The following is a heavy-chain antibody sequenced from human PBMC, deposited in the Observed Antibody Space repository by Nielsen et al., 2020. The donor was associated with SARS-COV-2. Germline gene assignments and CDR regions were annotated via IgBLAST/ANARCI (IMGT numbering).Heavy chain of an antibody. CDR1: GFTFSAYS. Sequence: GESLKISCAGSGFTFSAYSMSWVRQAPGKGLEWVSGISSSGTKTHDADSAKGRFIISRDNSKNTLYLQMNSLRAEDTAVYYCATWGTYGDLDAFHFWGQGTMVTVSA. CDR2: ISSSGTKT. CDR3: ATWGTYGDLDAFHF. V-gene: IGHV3-23*01. J-gene: IGHJ3*01. D-gene: IGHD4-17*01.